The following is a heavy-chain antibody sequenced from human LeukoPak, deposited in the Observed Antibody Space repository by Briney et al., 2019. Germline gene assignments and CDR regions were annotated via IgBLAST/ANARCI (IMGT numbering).Heavy chain of an antibody. CDR1: GYTFTRYD. D-gene: IGHD5-12*01. J-gene: IGHJ4*02. V-gene: IGHV1-8*01. CDR2: MNANTGNT. CDR3: ARGMDSGF. Sequence: ASVRVSFKASGYTFTRYDINWVRQATGQGLEWVGWMNANTGNTGYAQKFQGRGTMTRNTSIITAYMELSSLRPDDTAVYFCARGMDSGFWGQGPLVTVSS.